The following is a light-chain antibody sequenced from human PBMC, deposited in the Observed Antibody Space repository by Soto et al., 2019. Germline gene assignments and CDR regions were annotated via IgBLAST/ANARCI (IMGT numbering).Light chain of an antibody. CDR3: QQYGSTPPP. J-gene: IGKJ4*02. V-gene: IGKV3-20*01. CDR2: GAS. CDR1: ESVSNDH. Sequence: EIVLTKSPGTLSLSPGERATLSCRARESVSNDHSAWSQRKPGQAPRHRIYGASYRATDIPYRFSGRGSGTAFTLTIARLEAEHIAVYICQQYGSTPPPFGLGTKVGI.